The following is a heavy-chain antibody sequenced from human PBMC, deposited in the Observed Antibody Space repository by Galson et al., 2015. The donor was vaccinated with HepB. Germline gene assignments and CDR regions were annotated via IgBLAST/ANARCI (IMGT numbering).Heavy chain of an antibody. V-gene: IGHV3-23*01. D-gene: IGHD2-15*01. CDR1: GFTFSNSA. CDR3: AKYCRGGTCYGYYFDY. Sequence: SLRLSCAASGFTFSNSAMSWVRRAPRKGLEWVSTISDSGGDTYYADSVKGRFTSSRDTSKDTLYLQMYSLRAEDTAVYYCAKYCRGGTCYGYYFDYWGQGTLVTVSS. J-gene: IGHJ4*02. CDR2: ISDSGGDT.